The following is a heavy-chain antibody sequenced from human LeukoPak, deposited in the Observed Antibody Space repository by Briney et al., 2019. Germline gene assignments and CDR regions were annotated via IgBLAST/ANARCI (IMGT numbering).Heavy chain of an antibody. Sequence: PGGSLRLSCAASGFTFRGSSRHWVRQASGKGLEWVGLIRTKANTYATAYAASVTGRFTISRDDSTTTSYLQMNSLNTEDTALYFCTPSYSGNSWYDWFGPWGQGTLVTVSS. CDR2: IRTKANTYAT. V-gene: IGHV3-73*01. CDR3: TPSYSGNSWYDWFGP. J-gene: IGHJ5*02. D-gene: IGHD6-13*01. CDR1: GFTFRGSS.